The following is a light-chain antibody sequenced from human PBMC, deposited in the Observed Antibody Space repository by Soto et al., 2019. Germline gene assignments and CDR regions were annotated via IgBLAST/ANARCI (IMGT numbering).Light chain of an antibody. J-gene: IGLJ3*02. V-gene: IGLV2-8*01. CDR3: GSHAGNSNLV. Sequence: QSALTQPPSASGSPGQSVTISCTGTSTDVGAYNYVSWYQQHPGKAPKLMIYEVTKRPSGVPDRFSGSKSGNTASLTVSGLQTEDEADYYCGSHAGNSNLVFGGGTKGPS. CDR1: STDVGAYNY. CDR2: EVT.